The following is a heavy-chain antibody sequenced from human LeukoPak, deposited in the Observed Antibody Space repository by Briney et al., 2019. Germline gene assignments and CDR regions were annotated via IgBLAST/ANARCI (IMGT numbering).Heavy chain of an antibody. V-gene: IGHV4-39*01. D-gene: IGHD2-21*02. J-gene: IGHJ4*02. Sequence: PSETLSLTCTVSGGAISNGLYYWSWIRQPPGKGLEWIGTIYYTGTAYYNPSLKSRVTISIDTSHNQFSLRLSSVTASDTAVYYCARMCNGGDCDVAGADSWGQGTLVTVSS. CDR1: GGAISNGLYY. CDR2: IYYTGTA. CDR3: ARMCNGGDCDVAGADS.